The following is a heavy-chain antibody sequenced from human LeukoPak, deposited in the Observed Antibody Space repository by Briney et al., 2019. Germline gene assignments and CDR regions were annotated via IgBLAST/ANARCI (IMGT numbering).Heavy chain of an antibody. Sequence: GGSLRLSCAASGFTFSSYAMSWVRQAPGKGLEWVSAISSSGGSTYYPGSVKGGFTISRDSYMHTLYLQMDSLRAEDTAVYYCARSNYGLNYLDYWGQGTLVTVSA. CDR2: ISSSGGST. D-gene: IGHD4-11*01. CDR3: ARSNYGLNYLDY. CDR1: GFTFSSYA. J-gene: IGHJ4*02. V-gene: IGHV3-23*01.